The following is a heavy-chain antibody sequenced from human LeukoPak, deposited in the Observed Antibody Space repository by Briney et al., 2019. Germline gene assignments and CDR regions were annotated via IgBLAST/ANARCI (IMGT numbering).Heavy chain of an antibody. V-gene: IGHV3-7*01. CDR3: ARDSGFGELVTYYFDY. J-gene: IGHJ4*02. D-gene: IGHD3-10*01. CDR2: IKQDGNEK. CDR1: GFTFSSHC. Sequence: PGGSLRLSCAASGFTFSSHCIHWVRQAPGKGLEWVANIKQDGNEKYYVDSVKGRFAISRDNAKNSVYLQMNSLRAEDTAVYYCARDSGFGELVTYYFDYWGQGTLVTVSS.